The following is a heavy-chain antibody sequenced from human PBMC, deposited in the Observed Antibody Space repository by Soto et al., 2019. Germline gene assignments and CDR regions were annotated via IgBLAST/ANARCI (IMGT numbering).Heavy chain of an antibody. CDR1: GFTFRSYA. Sequence: GGSLRLSCTAFGFTFRSYAMHWVRQATGKGLEWVAVISYDGSNKYYADSVKGRFTISRDNSKNTLYLQMNSLRAEDTAVYYCARDTDSGVVVTAILDYWGQGTLVTVSS. CDR2: ISYDGSNK. D-gene: IGHD2-21*02. V-gene: IGHV3-30-3*01. CDR3: ARDTDSGVVVTAILDY. J-gene: IGHJ4*02.